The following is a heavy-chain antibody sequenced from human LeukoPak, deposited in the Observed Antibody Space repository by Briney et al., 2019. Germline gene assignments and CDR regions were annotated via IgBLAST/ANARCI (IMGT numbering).Heavy chain of an antibody. CDR3: ARPLYDFWSGYLPYMDV. D-gene: IGHD3-3*01. Sequence: GGSLRLSCAASGFTFSSYWMSWVRQAPGKGLEWVANIKQDGSEKYYVDSVKGRSTISRDNAKNSLYLQMNSLRAEDTAVYYCARPLYDFWSGYLPYMDVWGKGTTVTVSS. J-gene: IGHJ6*03. V-gene: IGHV3-7*01. CDR1: GFTFSSYW. CDR2: IKQDGSEK.